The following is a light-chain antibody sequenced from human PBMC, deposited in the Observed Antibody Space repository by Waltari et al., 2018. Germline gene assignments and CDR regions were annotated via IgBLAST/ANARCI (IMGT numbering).Light chain of an antibody. Sequence: QSALTQPPSASGSPGQSVTISCTGTSSDVGPYNFVSGNQQHPGKAPKLMIYEVSKRPSGVPDRFSGSKSGNTASLIVSGLQAEDEADYYCSSYTGSNNSLVFGGGTKLTVL. CDR3: SSYTGSNNSLV. CDR1: SSDVGPYNF. J-gene: IGLJ3*02. V-gene: IGLV2-8*01. CDR2: EVS.